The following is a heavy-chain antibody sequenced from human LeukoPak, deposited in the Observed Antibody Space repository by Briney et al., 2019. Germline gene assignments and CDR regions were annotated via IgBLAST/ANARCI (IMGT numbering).Heavy chain of an antibody. Sequence: GGSLRLSCAASGFTFSTYGMHWVRQAPGKGLEWVALVWSDGNGKFYADSVKGRFTISRDNSKNTLYLQMNSLRAEDTAVYYCARLTTTVTTPFDYWGQGTLVTVSS. CDR3: ARLTTTVTTPFDY. CDR1: GFTFSTYG. V-gene: IGHV3-33*01. CDR2: VWSDGNGK. D-gene: IGHD4-17*01. J-gene: IGHJ4*02.